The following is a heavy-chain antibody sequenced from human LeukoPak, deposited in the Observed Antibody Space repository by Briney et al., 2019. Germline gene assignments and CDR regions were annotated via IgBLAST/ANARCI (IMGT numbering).Heavy chain of an antibody. Sequence: PGRSLRLSCAASGFTFSSYGMHWVRQAPGKGLEWVAVISYDGSNKYYADSVKGRFTISRDNSKNTLYLQMNSLRAEDTAVYYCAKDPRSGYSYGYVFDYWGQGTLVTVSS. J-gene: IGHJ4*02. D-gene: IGHD5-18*01. V-gene: IGHV3-30*18. CDR3: AKDPRSGYSYGYVFDY. CDR2: ISYDGSNK. CDR1: GFTFSSYG.